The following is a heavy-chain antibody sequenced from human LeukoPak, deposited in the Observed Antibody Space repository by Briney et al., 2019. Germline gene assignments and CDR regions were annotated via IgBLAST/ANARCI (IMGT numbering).Heavy chain of an antibody. J-gene: IGHJ4*02. CDR3: AREGVDWNHSVYYFDY. CDR2: INPNSGGT. V-gene: IGHV1-2*02. D-gene: IGHD1-1*01. CDR1: GYTFTGYY. Sequence: VASVKVSCKASGYTFTGYYMHWVRQAPGQGLEWMGWINPNSGGTNYAQKFQGRVTMTRDTSISTAYMELSRLRSDDTAVYHCAREGVDWNHSVYYFDYWGQGTLVTVSS.